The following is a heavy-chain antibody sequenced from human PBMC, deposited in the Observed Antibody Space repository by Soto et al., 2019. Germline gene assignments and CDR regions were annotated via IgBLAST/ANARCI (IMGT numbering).Heavy chain of an antibody. D-gene: IGHD2-2*01. V-gene: IGHV4-34*01. CDR3: ARVADIVVVPYFDY. CDR1: GGSFSGYY. J-gene: IGHJ4*02. Sequence: QAQLQQWGAGLLKPSETLSLTCAVYGGSFSGYYWSWIRQPPGKGLEWIGEINHSGSTNYNPSLKSRVTISVDTSKNQFSLKLSSVTAADTAVYYCARVADIVVVPYFDYWGQGTLVTVSS. CDR2: INHSGST.